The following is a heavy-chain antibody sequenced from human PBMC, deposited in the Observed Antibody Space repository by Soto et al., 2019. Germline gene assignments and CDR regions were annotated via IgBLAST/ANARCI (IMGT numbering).Heavy chain of an antibody. V-gene: IGHV3-23*01. CDR3: AKDGGLLPYYYYGMDV. D-gene: IGHD3-16*01. J-gene: IGHJ6*02. CDR1: GFTFSSYA. CDR2: ISGSGGST. Sequence: GGSLRLSCAASGFTFSSYAMSWVRQAPGKGLEWVSAISGSGGSTYYADSVKGRFTISRDNSKNTLYLQMNSLRAEDTAVYYCAKDGGLLPYYYYGMDVWGQGTTVTSP.